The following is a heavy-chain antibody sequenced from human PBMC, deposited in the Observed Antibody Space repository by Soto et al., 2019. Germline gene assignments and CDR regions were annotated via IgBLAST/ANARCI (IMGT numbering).Heavy chain of an antibody. V-gene: IGHV1-46*01. D-gene: IGHD6-19*01. CDR2: INPSGGST. Sequence: GASVTVSCKASGYTITSYYMHWVRQAPGQGLEWMGIINPSGGSTSYAQKLQGRVTMTRDTSTSTVYMELSSLRSEDTAVYYCARASTQWLDRDYWGQGTLVTFSS. CDR1: GYTITSYY. J-gene: IGHJ4*02. CDR3: ARASTQWLDRDY.